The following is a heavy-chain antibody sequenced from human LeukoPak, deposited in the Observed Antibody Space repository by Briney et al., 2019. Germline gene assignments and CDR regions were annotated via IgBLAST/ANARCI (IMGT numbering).Heavy chain of an antibody. J-gene: IGHJ1*01. Sequence: GRSLRLSCAASGFTFSSYAMHWVRQAPGKGLEWVAVISYDGSNKYYADSVEGRFTISRDNPRNTLYMQMNSLRDEDTAVYYCAIMHGYYDGTGYWVQWGQGTLVTVSS. CDR3: AIMHGYYDGTGYWVQ. V-gene: IGHV3-30*07. CDR1: GFTFSSYA. D-gene: IGHD3-22*01. CDR2: ISYDGSNK.